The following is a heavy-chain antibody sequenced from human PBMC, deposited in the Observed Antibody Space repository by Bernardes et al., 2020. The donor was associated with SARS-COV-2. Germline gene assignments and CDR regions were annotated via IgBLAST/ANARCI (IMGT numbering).Heavy chain of an antibody. V-gene: IGHV3-23*01. CDR2: ISGSGGRT. J-gene: IGHJ6*02. CDR1: GFTFTSYA. D-gene: IGHD1-1*01. CDR3: AKDLSGTNHDPGYHYYYGMDV. Sequence: GGSLRLSCAASGFTFTSYAMSWVRQAPGKGLEWVSGISGSGGRTYYADSVKGRFTISRDNSKNTLYLEMNSLRAEDTAVYYCAKDLSGTNHDPGYHYYYGMDVWGQGTTVTVSS.